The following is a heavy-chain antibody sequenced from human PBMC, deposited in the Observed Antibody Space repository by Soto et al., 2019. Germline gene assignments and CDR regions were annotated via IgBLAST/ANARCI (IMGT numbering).Heavy chain of an antibody. D-gene: IGHD2-2*02. CDR2: ISAYNGNT. J-gene: IGHJ6*02. CDR1: GYTFTSYG. Sequence: ASVKVSCKASGYTFTSYGISWVRQAPGQGLEWVGWISAYNGNTNYAQKLQGRVTMTTDTSTSTAYMELRSLRSDDTAVYYCARDPLAVVVPAAIGGDYYYGMDVWGQGTTVTVSS. CDR3: ARDPLAVVVPAAIGGDYYYGMDV. V-gene: IGHV1-18*04.